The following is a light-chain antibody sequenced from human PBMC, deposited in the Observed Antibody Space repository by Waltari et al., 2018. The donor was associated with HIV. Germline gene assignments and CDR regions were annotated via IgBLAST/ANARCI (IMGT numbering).Light chain of an antibody. J-gene: IGLJ3*02. Sequence: SYELTPPPAVSVSPGQTARTTCSGDALPKQYAYCYQQKPGQAPVLVIYIDTERPSGIPERFSGSSSGTTVTLTISGVQAEDDADYYCLSADTSVTWVFGGGTKLTVL. CDR1: ALPKQY. CDR2: IDT. CDR3: LSADTSVTWV. V-gene: IGLV3-25*03.